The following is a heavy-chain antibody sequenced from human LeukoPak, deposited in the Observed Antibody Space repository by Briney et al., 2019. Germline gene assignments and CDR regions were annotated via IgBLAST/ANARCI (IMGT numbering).Heavy chain of an antibody. V-gene: IGHV3-11*04. CDR3: ATRYCSISACRASSHHCFDV. CDR1: GFTFSDFY. D-gene: IGHD2-2*01. J-gene: IGHJ6*04. CDR2: ISPYDTTI. Sequence: GGSLRLSCAASGFTFSDFYMAWIRQAPGKGLKCISYISPYDTTIYYADSVRGRFTVSRDNAKNFVYLQMNSLRVEDTAVYHCATRYCSISACRASSHHCFDVWGKGTTVTVSS.